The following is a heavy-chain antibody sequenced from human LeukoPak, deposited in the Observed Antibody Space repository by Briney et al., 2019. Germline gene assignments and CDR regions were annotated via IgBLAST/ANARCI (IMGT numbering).Heavy chain of an antibody. V-gene: IGHV3-33*01. CDR1: GFTFSSYG. J-gene: IGHJ6*03. CDR3: ARINSGRTYYDFWSGYYLPMDV. CDR2: IWYDGSNK. Sequence: PGRSLRLSCAASGFTFSSYGMHWVRQAPGKGLEWVAVIWYDGSNKYYADSVKGRFTISRDNSKNTLYLQMNSLRAEDTAVYYCARINSGRTYYDFWSGYYLPMDVWGKGTTVTVSS. D-gene: IGHD3-3*01.